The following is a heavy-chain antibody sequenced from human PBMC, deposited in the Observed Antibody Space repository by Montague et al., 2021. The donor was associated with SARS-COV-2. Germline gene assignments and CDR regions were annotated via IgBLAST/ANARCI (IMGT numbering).Heavy chain of an antibody. V-gene: IGHV4-61*02. CDR2: IYTSGST. J-gene: IGHJ4*02. CDR3: ARVGGFDFDY. Sequence: TLSLTCTVSGGSISSGSYYWSWIRQPAGKGLEWIGRIYTSGSTNYNPSLKSRVTISVDTSKNQFSLKLSSVTAADPAVYYCARVGGFDFDYWGQGTLVTVSS. CDR1: GGSISSGSYY. D-gene: IGHD3-16*01.